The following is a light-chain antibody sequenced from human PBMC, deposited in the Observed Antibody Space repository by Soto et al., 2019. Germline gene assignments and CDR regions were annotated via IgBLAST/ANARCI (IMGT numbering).Light chain of an antibody. V-gene: IGLV2-14*01. Sequence: QSVLTQPASVSGSPGQSITISCTGTSSDVGGYNVVSWYQQHPGKAPKLVIYEVSNRPSGVSNRFSGSKSGNTASLTISGLQAEDEGDYYCGSYSSSNSYVVFGGGTKPPS. CDR2: EVS. CDR3: GSYSSSNSYVV. J-gene: IGLJ2*01. CDR1: SSDVGGYNV.